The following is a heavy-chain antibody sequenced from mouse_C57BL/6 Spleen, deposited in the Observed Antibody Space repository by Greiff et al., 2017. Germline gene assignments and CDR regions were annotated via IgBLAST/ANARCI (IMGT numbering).Heavy chain of an antibody. CDR2: IYPGAGDT. V-gene: IGHV1-82*01. J-gene: IGHJ4*01. D-gene: IGHD1-1*01. CDR3: ASEYYYGSSSYYAMDY. CDR1: GYAFSSSW. Sequence: QVQLQQSGPELVKPGASVKISCKASGYAFSSSWMNWVKQRPGKGLEWIGRIYPGAGDTNYNGKFKGKATLTADKSSSTAYMQLSSLTSEDSAVYVGASEYYYGSSSYYAMDYWGQGTSVTVSS.